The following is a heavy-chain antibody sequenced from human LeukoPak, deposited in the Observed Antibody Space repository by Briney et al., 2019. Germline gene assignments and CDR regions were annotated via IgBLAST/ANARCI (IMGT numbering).Heavy chain of an antibody. CDR1: GFTFSSYS. J-gene: IGHJ4*02. D-gene: IGHD3-22*01. Sequence: GGSLRLSCAASGFTFSSYSMNWVCQAPGKGLEWVSSISSSSSYIYYADSVKGRFTISRDNAKNSLYLQMNSLRAEDTAVYYCARAPMIVVVITNPLDYWGQGTLVTVSS. CDR2: ISSSSSYI. V-gene: IGHV3-21*01. CDR3: ARAPMIVVVITNPLDY.